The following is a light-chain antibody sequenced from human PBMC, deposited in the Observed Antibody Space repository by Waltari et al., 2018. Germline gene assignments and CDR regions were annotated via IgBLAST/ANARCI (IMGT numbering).Light chain of an antibody. Sequence: EIVLTQSPGTLSLSPGERATLSCRASQSVSSTFLAWYQQKPGQAPRLFIYGASSRAAGIPVRFSGSGSGTDFTLTISRLEPEDFAVYYCQQYGNSSWTFGQGTKVEIK. CDR1: QSVSSTF. V-gene: IGKV3-20*01. CDR2: GAS. J-gene: IGKJ1*01. CDR3: QQYGNSSWT.